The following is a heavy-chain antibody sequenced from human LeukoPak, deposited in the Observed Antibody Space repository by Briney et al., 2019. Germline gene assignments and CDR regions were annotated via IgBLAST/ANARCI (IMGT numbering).Heavy chain of an antibody. Sequence: SETLSLTCTVSGGSIGSYYWSWIRQTPGNGLEWIGYIYYSGSTNYNPSLKSRVTISVDTSKNQFSLKLSSVTAADTAVYYCARDSGSYYFDHWGQGSLVPVSS. CDR3: ARDSGSYYFDH. CDR2: IYYSGST. CDR1: GGSIGSYY. J-gene: IGHJ4*02. V-gene: IGHV4-59*01. D-gene: IGHD1-26*01.